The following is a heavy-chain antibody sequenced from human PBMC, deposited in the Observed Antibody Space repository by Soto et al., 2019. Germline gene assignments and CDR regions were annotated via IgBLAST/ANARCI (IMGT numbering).Heavy chain of an antibody. CDR2: INHSGST. V-gene: IGHV4-34*01. CDR3: ARRAIRGIAAAGLDY. Sequence: TSETLSLTCAVYGGSFSGYYWSWIRQPPGKGLEWIGEINHSGSTNYNPSLKSRVTISVDTSKNQFSLKLSSVTAADTAVYYCARRAIRGIAAAGLDYWGQGTLVTVSS. CDR1: GGSFSGYY. D-gene: IGHD6-13*01. J-gene: IGHJ4*02.